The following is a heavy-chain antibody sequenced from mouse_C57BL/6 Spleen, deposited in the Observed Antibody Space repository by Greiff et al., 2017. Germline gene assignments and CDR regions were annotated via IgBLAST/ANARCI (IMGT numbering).Heavy chain of an antibody. CDR2: INSDGGST. D-gene: IGHD2-2*01. J-gene: IGHJ4*01. CDR1: EYEFPSHD. Sequence: EVQGVESGGGLVQPGESLKLSCESNEYEFPSHDMSWVRKTPEKRLELVAAINSDGGSTYYPDTMERRFIISRDNTKKTLYLQMSSLRSEDTALYDCARQGGYGGAMDYWGQGTSVTVSS. V-gene: IGHV5-2*01. CDR3: ARQGGYGGAMDY.